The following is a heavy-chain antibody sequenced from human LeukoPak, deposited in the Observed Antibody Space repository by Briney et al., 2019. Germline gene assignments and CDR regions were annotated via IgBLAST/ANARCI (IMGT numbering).Heavy chain of an antibody. CDR1: GVSVSNKY. CDR3: ASAMNFGHFDL. Sequence: PGGSLRLSCAASGVSVSNKYMTWVRQTPAKGLEWVSVIYAGGGTYYADFVKGRFTISRDTSENTLFLQMNSLSAEDTAMYYCASAMNFGHFDLWGRGTLVAVSS. V-gene: IGHV3-53*01. CDR2: IYAGGGT. D-gene: IGHD2-2*01. J-gene: IGHJ2*01.